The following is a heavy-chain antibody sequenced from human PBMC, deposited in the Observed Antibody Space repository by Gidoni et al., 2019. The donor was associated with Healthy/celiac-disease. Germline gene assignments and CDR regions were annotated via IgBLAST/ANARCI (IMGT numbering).Heavy chain of an antibody. Sequence: QLQLQESGPGLVKPSETLALTCTVSGGSISSSSYYWGWIRQPPGRGLPWIGSIYYSGSTYYNPSLMSRVPLSVDTSKNQFSLNLSSVTAADTAVYYCARGGSSSLDSWGQGTLVPVSS. V-gene: IGHV4-39*07. D-gene: IGHD6-6*01. CDR1: GGSISSSSYY. CDR3: ARGGSSSLDS. J-gene: IGHJ4*02. CDR2: IYYSGST.